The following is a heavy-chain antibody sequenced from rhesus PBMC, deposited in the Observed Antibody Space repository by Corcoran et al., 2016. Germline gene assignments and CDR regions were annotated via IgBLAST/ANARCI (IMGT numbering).Heavy chain of an antibody. CDR2: NYGSDGGT. J-gene: IGHJ6*01. CDR1: GGSISDDYY. D-gene: IGHD1-38*01. V-gene: IGHV4-106*01. CDR3: ARDPRVHVEVNYGLDS. Sequence: QVQLQESGPGLVKPSETLSLTCAVSGGSISDDYYWSWIRQPPGKGLEGIGYNYGSDGGTNYNPAPKNRVTITIDTAKNQFSLKLSSVTAADTAVYNCARDPRVHVEVNYGLDSWGQGVVVTVSS.